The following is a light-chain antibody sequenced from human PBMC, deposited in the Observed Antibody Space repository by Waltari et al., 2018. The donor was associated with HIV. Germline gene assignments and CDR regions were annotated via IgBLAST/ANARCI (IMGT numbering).Light chain of an antibody. Sequence: QSVLTQPPSESGTPGPGVTISCSGSSSNIGSNSVNWYQQLPGTAPKLLIYSNDQRPSGVPDRFSGSKSGTSASLAISGLQSEDEADYYCSAWDDSLKGVFGTGTKVTVL. CDR1: SSNIGSNS. CDR2: SND. CDR3: SAWDDSLKGV. V-gene: IGLV1-44*01. J-gene: IGLJ1*01.